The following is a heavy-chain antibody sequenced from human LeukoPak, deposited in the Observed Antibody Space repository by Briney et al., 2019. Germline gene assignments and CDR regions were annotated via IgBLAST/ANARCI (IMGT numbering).Heavy chain of an antibody. CDR3: ARRHYDSSGYSEFDY. CDR2: INHSGST. J-gene: IGHJ4*02. V-gene: IGHV4-34*01. D-gene: IGHD3-22*01. Sequence: SETLSLTCAVYGGPFSGYYWSWIRQPPGKGLEWIGEINHSGSTNYNPSLKSRVTISVDTSKNQFSLKLSSVTAADTAVYYCARRHYDSSGYSEFDYWGQGTLVTVSS. CDR1: GGPFSGYY.